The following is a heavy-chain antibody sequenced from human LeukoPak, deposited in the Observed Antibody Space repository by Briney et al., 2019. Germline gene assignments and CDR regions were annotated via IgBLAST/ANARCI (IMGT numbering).Heavy chain of an antibody. CDR3: ARDGRPPICSSTSCYGWEYYYYYMDV. J-gene: IGHJ6*03. D-gene: IGHD2-2*01. CDR2: IRYDGSNK. CDR1: GFTFSSYG. V-gene: IGHV3-30*02. Sequence: PGGSLRLSCAASGFTFSSYGMHWVRQAPGKGLEWVAFIRYDGSNKYYADSVKGRFTISRDNSKNTLYLQMNSLRAEDTAVYYCARDGRPPICSSTSCYGWEYYYYYMDVWGKGTTVTVSS.